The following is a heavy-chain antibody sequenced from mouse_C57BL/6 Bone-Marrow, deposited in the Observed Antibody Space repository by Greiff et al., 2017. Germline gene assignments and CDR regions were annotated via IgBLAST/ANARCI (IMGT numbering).Heavy chain of an antibody. D-gene: IGHD4-1*01. CDR3: ATAGGKTGAY. CDR2: IDPSDSYT. V-gene: IGHV1-59*01. Sequence: VKLQQPGAELVRPGTSVKLSCKASGYTFTSYWMHWVKQRPGQGLEWIGVIDPSDSYTNYNQKFKGKATLTVDTSSSTAYMQLSSLTSEDSAVYYCATAGGKTGAYWGQGTLVTVSA. CDR1: GYTFTSYW. J-gene: IGHJ3*01.